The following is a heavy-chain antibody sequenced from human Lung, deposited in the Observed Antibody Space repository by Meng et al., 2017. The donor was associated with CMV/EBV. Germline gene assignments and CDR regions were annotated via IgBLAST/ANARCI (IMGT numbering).Heavy chain of an antibody. D-gene: IGHD3-10*01. V-gene: IGHV4-4*03. CDR3: LRRSGGSV. J-gene: IGHJ1*01. Sequence: QLGESGPALVKPPETRSLTCAVSGDSITNHNWWAWVRQPPGKGLEWIGEIPHRGSSAYNPSLKSRVSMSIDKSKNQFSLKLTSVTAADTAVYHCLRRSGGSVWGQGTLVTVSS. CDR2: IPHRGSS. CDR1: GDSITNHNW.